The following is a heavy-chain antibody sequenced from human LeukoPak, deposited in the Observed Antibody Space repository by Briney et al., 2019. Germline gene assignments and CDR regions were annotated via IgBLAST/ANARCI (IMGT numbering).Heavy chain of an antibody. CDR3: AKRGTPSGDDY. J-gene: IGHJ4*02. CDR1: GFTFANYI. CDR2: ISDSGGYT. Sequence: PGGSLRLSCAASGFTFANYIMTWVRQAPGKGLEWVASISDSGGYTPHADSVKGRFTISRDNSRNILYLQMNSLRAEDTAVYYCAKRGTPSGDDYWGQGTLVTVSS. D-gene: IGHD1-1*01. V-gene: IGHV3-23*01.